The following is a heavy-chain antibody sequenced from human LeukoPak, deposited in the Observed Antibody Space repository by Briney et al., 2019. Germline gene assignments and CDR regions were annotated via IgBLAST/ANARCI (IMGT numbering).Heavy chain of an antibody. D-gene: IGHD5-18*01. CDR1: GFTFSSYW. CDR2: IKQDGSEK. V-gene: IGHV3-7*01. Sequence: PGGSLRLSCAASGFTFSSYWMTWVRQAPGKGLEWVANIKQDGSEKYYVDSVKGRFTISRDNAKNSLYLQMNSLRAEDTAVYYCAREDTAIDYYYYGMDVWGQGTTVTVSS. J-gene: IGHJ6*02. CDR3: AREDTAIDYYYYGMDV.